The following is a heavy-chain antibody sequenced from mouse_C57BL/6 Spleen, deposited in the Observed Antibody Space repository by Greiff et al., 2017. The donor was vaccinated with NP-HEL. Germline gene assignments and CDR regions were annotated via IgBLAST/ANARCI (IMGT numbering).Heavy chain of an antibody. CDR3: ARERLERGMDY. Sequence: QVQLQQPGAELVRPGSSVKLSCKASGYTFTSYWMHWVKQRPIQGLEWIGNIDPSDSETHYNQKFKDKATLTVDKSSSTAYMQLSSLTSEDSAVYYCARERLERGMDYWGQGTSVTVSS. CDR2: IDPSDSET. V-gene: IGHV1-52*01. CDR1: GYTFTSYW. J-gene: IGHJ4*01.